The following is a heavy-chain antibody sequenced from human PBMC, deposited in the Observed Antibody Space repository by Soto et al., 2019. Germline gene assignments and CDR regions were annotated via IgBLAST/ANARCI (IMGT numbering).Heavy chain of an antibody. CDR1: GFTFSSYA. V-gene: IGHV3-23*01. Sequence: EVQLLGSGGGLVQPGGSLRLSCAASGFTFSSYAMSWVRQAPGKGLEWVSAISGSGGSTYYADSVKGRFTISRDNSKNTLYMQMNSLRAEDTAVYYCANPSSSSGPPYVMDVWGQGTTVTVSS. CDR2: ISGSGGST. J-gene: IGHJ6*02. D-gene: IGHD6-19*01. CDR3: ANPSSSSGPPYVMDV.